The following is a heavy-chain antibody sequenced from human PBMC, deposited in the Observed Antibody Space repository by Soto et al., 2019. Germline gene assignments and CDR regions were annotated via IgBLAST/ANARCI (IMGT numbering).Heavy chain of an antibody. CDR1: GFTFSSYA. J-gene: IGHJ6*02. V-gene: IGHV3-30-3*01. Sequence: GGSLRLSCAASGFTFSSYAMHWVRQAPGKGLEWVAVISYDGSNKYYADSVKGRFTISRDNSKNTLYLQMNSLRAEDTAVYYCARDLRSSAYYYGMDVWCQGTTVTVSS. D-gene: IGHD6-6*01. CDR3: ARDLRSSAYYYGMDV. CDR2: ISYDGSNK.